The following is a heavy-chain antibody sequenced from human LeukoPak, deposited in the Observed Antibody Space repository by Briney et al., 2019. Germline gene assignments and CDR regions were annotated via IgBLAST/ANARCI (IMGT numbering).Heavy chain of an antibody. Sequence: GGSLRLSCAASGFTVSSNYMSWVRQAPGKGLEWVSVIYSGGSTYYADSVKGRFTISRDNSKNTLYLQMNSLRAEDTAVYYCAKDFRLYCSSTSCHIDYWGQGTLVTVSS. CDR3: AKDFRLYCSSTSCHIDY. D-gene: IGHD2-2*02. CDR2: IYSGGST. J-gene: IGHJ4*02. V-gene: IGHV3-53*05. CDR1: GFTVSSNY.